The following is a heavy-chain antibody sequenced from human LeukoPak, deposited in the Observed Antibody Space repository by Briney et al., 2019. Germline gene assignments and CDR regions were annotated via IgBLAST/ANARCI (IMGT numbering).Heavy chain of an antibody. D-gene: IGHD3-3*01. J-gene: IGHJ4*02. CDR2: INPNSGGT. V-gene: IGHV1-2*04. Sequence: ASVKVSCKASGYTFTGYYMHWVRQAPGQGLEWMGWINPNSGGTNYAQKFQGWVTMTRDTSISTAYMELSRLRSDDTAVYYCARGPKTYYVFWSGYYGKYYFDYWAREPWSPSPQ. CDR1: GYTFTGYY. CDR3: ARGPKTYYVFWSGYYGKYYFDY.